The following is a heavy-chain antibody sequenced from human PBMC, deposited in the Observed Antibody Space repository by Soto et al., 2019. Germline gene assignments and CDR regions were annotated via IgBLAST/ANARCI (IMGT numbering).Heavy chain of an antibody. CDR2: IKQDGSEK. J-gene: IGHJ4*02. CDR3: AREQLQVVIPDY. Sequence: EVQLVESGGGLVQPGASLRLSCAASGFTFSSYWMNWVRQAPGKGLEWVANIKQDGSEKYYVDSVKGRFTISRDNTKNSLYLQMNSLRAEDTAVYYCAREQLQVVIPDYWGQGTLVTVSS. D-gene: IGHD6-13*01. V-gene: IGHV3-7*01. CDR1: GFTFSSYW.